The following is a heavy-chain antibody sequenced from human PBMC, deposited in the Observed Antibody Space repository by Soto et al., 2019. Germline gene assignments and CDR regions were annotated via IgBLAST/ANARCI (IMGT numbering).Heavy chain of an antibody. D-gene: IGHD5-12*01. J-gene: IGHJ3*02. Sequence: ASVKVSCKASGYTFTSYYMHWARQAPGQGLEWMGIINLSGGSTSYAQKFQGRVTMTRDTSTSTVYMELSSLRSEDTAAYYCARVGEVATWQRAFDIWGQGTMVTVSS. V-gene: IGHV1-46*03. CDR2: INLSGGST. CDR3: ARVGEVATWQRAFDI. CDR1: GYTFTSYY.